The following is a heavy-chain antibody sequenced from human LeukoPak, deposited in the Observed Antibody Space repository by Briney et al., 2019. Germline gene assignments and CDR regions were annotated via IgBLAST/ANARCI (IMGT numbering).Heavy chain of an antibody. V-gene: IGHV3-7*01. D-gene: IGHD2-2*01. Sequence: GGSLRLSCAASGFTFSSYAMSWVRQAPGKGLEWVANIKQDGSEKYYVDSVKGRFTISRDNAKNSLYLQMNSLRAEDTAVYYCARARLAALVVPAAAPIRFDPWGQGTLVTVSS. CDR1: GFTFSSYA. J-gene: IGHJ5*02. CDR3: ARARLAALVVPAAAPIRFDP. CDR2: IKQDGSEK.